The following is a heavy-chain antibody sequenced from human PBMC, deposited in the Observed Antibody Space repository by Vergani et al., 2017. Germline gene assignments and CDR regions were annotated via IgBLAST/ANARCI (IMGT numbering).Heavy chain of an antibody. J-gene: IGHJ3*02. V-gene: IGHV3-53*01. CDR3: ARFRVSHLFSAFDI. CDR2: IYSGGST. Sequence: EVQLVESGGGLIKPGGSLRLSCAASGFTVSSNYMSWVRQAPGTGREWVSVIYSGGSTYYADSVKGQFTISRDNAKNTLYLQMNSLRAEDAAVYYCARFRVSHLFSAFDIWGQGTMVTVSS. D-gene: IGHD3-10*02. CDR1: GFTVSSNY.